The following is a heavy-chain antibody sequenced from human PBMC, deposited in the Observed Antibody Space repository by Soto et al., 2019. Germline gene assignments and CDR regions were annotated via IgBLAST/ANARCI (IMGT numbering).Heavy chain of an antibody. CDR3: AKPRGTSWYLTYFDY. V-gene: IGHV3-9*01. CDR1: GFTFDDYA. J-gene: IGHJ4*02. Sequence: GGSLRLSCAASGFTFDDYAMHWVRQAPGKGLEWVSGISWNSGSIGYADSVKGRFTISRDNAKNSLYLQMNSLRAEDTALYYCAKPRGTSWYLTYFDYWGQGTLVTVSS. D-gene: IGHD6-13*01. CDR2: ISWNSGSI.